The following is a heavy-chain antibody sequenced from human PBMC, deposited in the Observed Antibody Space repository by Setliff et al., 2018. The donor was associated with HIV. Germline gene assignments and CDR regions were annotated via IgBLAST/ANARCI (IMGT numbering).Heavy chain of an antibody. CDR1: GGSISSNSYY. J-gene: IGHJ1*01. D-gene: IGHD3-10*02. V-gene: IGHV4-61*02. Sequence: SETLSLTCTVSGGSISSNSYYWSWIRQPAGKGLEWIGRIYSSGSTNYNPSLKSRLTMSVDTSKNQFSLKLTSVTAADTAVYYCARSGSYVGPIQHWGQGTLVTVSS. CDR2: IYSSGST. CDR3: ARSGSYVGPIQH.